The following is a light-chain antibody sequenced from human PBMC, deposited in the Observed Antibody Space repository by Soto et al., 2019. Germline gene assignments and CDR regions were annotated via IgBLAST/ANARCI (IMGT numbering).Light chain of an antibody. J-gene: IGKJ1*01. Sequence: ELLMTQSPATLSVSPGERATLSCRASQSVKSISAWYQQKPGQAPRLLIYGASTRATGIPVRFSGSGSGTEFTLTIGSLQSEDFAVYFCQQYNDWPGTFGQGTKVDI. CDR2: GAS. CDR1: QSVKSI. CDR3: QQYNDWPGT. V-gene: IGKV3-15*01.